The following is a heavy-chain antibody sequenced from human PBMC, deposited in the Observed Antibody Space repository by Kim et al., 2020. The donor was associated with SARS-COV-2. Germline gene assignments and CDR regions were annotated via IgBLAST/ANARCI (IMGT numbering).Heavy chain of an antibody. V-gene: IGHV1-2*06. J-gene: IGHJ5*02. Sequence: ASVKVSCKASGYTFTGYYMHWVRQAPGQGLEWMGRINPNSGGTNYAQKFQGRVTMTRDTSISTAYMELSRLRSDDTAVYYCARDLTMVRGGGWFDPWGQGTLVTVSS. CDR1: GYTFTGYY. CDR2: INPNSGGT. D-gene: IGHD3-10*01. CDR3: ARDLTMVRGGGWFDP.